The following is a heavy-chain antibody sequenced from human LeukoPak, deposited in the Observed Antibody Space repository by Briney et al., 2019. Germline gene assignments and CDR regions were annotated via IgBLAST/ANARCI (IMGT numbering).Heavy chain of an antibody. D-gene: IGHD5-12*01. J-gene: IGHJ4*02. V-gene: IGHV3-74*01. CDR2: INSDGSST. Sequence: TGGSLRLSCAASGFTFSSYWMHWVRQAPGKGLVWVSRINSDGSSTSYADSVKGRFTISRDNAKNTLYLQMNSLRAEDTALYYCAKVGSGYSGYPLRYFDYWGQGTLVTVSS. CDR3: AKVGSGYSGYPLRYFDY. CDR1: GFTFSSYW.